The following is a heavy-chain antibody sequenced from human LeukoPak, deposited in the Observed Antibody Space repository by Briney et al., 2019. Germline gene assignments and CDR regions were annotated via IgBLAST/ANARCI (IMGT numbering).Heavy chain of an antibody. Sequence: GGSLRLSCAASGFTFSSYAMHWVRQAPGKGLEWVAVISYDGSNKYYADSVKGRFTISRDNSKNTLYLQMNSLRAEDTAVYYCARERGIAVAGSLNYYFDYWGQGTLVTVSS. CDR3: ARERGIAVAGSLNYYFDY. V-gene: IGHV3-30-3*01. J-gene: IGHJ4*02. CDR1: GFTFSSYA. D-gene: IGHD6-19*01. CDR2: ISYDGSNK.